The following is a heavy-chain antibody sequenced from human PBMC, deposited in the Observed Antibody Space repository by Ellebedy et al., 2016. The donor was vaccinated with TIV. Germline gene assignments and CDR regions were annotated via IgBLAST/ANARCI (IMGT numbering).Heavy chain of an antibody. CDR1: GYTFTSYA. J-gene: IGHJ6*02. CDR2: INAGNGNT. V-gene: IGHV1-3*01. CDR3: ARVGIAVAGTFYYGMDV. D-gene: IGHD6-19*01. Sequence: ASVKVSXXASGYTFTSYAMHWVRQAPGQRLEWMGWINAGNGNTKYSQKFQGRVTITRDTSASTAYMELSSLRSEDTAVYYCARVGIAVAGTFYYGMDVWGQGTTVTVSS.